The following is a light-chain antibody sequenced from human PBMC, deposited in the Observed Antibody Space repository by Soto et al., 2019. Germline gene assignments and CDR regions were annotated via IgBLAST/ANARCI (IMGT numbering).Light chain of an antibody. CDR2: LTS. J-gene: IGKJ1*01. Sequence: EIVLTQSPATLSSSPGDRVTLSCRASQAVNTRLAWYQHKPGQAPRLLIYLTSNRAAGIPARFSGSGSETDFTLTISDVEPEDFAVYYCHQRQSWPRTFGQGTKVDI. CDR1: QAVNTR. CDR3: HQRQSWPRT. V-gene: IGKV3-11*01.